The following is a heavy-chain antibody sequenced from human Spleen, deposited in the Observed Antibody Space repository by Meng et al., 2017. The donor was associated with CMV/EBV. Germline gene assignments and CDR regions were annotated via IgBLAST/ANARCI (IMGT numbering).Heavy chain of an antibody. V-gene: IGHV3-30*18. Sequence: GGSLRLSCTASGITFSSSWMSWVRQAPGKGLEWVAIISYDGSNEYYADSVKGRFTISRDTSRNTLYLQMNSLRAEDTAVYYCAKDQDIVVVPAAPPYYYYGMDVWGQGTTVTVSS. CDR2: ISYDGSNE. J-gene: IGHJ6*02. D-gene: IGHD2-2*01. CDR1: GITFSSSW. CDR3: AKDQDIVVVPAAPPYYYYGMDV.